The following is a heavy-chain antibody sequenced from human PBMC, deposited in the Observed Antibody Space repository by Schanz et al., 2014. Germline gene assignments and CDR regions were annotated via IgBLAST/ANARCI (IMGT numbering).Heavy chain of an antibody. CDR3: VRDREHEDRSGHYYDVFDI. Sequence: QAQLVESGGGVVQPGRSLRLSCVASGFTFISYDIHWVRQAPGKGLEWVAVIRYDGRNKNFVESVKGRFTISRDNSNNTVYLQMNALRAEDTAVYYCVRDREHEDRSGHYYDVFDIWGQGTMVAVSS. D-gene: IGHD3-22*01. CDR1: GFTFISYD. V-gene: IGHV3-33*01. J-gene: IGHJ3*02. CDR2: IRYDGRNK.